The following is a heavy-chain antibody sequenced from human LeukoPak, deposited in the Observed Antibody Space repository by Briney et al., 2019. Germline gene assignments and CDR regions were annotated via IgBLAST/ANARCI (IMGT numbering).Heavy chain of an antibody. D-gene: IGHD3-9*01. V-gene: IGHV3-11*05. Sequence: GGSLRPSCAASGFTFSDYYMSWIRQAPGKGLEWVSYISSSSSYTNYADSVKGRFTISRDNAKNSLYLQMNSLRAEDTAVYYCAKGNDYDILTGHFDYWGQGTLVTVSS. CDR1: GFTFSDYY. CDR3: AKGNDYDILTGHFDY. CDR2: ISSSSSYT. J-gene: IGHJ4*02.